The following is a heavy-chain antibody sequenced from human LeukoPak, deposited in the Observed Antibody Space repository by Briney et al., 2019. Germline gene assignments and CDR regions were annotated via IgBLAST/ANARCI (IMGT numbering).Heavy chain of an antibody. CDR1: GFTFDDYA. J-gene: IGHJ4*02. Sequence: GESLRLSCAASGFTFDDYAMSWVRQAPGKGLEWVSAISGSGGSTYYADSVKGRFTISRDNVKNLLYLQMNSLRAEDTAVYYCARVQRGIAVALDYWGQGTLATVSS. CDR2: ISGSGGST. V-gene: IGHV3-23*01. CDR3: ARVQRGIAVALDY. D-gene: IGHD6-19*01.